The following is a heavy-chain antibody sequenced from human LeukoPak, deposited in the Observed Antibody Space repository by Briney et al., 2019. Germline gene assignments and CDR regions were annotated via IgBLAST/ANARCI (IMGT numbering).Heavy chain of an antibody. CDR2: IYTSGST. V-gene: IGHV4-4*07. CDR3: AREGAAAGDYYFDY. D-gene: IGHD6-13*01. J-gene: IGHJ4*02. Sequence: TSETLSLTCTVSGGSIRSYYWSWIRQPAGKGLEWIGRIYTSGSTNYNPSLKSRVTMSVDTSKNQFSLKLSPVTAADTAVYYCAREGAAAGDYYFDYWGQGTLVTVSS. CDR1: GGSIRSYY.